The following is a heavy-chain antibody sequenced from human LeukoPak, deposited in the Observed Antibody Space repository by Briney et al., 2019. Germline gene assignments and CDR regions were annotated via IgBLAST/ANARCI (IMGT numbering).Heavy chain of an antibody. CDR3: ARADYYDSSGYFPLFDY. Sequence: SETLSLTCTVSGGSISSYYWSWTRQPPGKGLEWIGYIYYSGSTNYNPSLKSRVTISVDTSKNQFSLKLSSVTAADTAVYYCARADYYDSSGYFPLFDYWGQGTLVTVSS. CDR2: IYYSGST. CDR1: GGSISSYY. V-gene: IGHV4-59*01. D-gene: IGHD3-22*01. J-gene: IGHJ4*02.